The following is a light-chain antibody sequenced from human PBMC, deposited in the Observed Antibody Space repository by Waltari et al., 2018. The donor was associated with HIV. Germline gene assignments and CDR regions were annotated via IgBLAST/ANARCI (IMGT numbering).Light chain of an antibody. CDR2: SSF. J-gene: IGKJ1*01. CDR3: QQYGTAPRT. V-gene: IGKV3-20*01. CDR1: QSISNNF. Sequence: EMVLTQSPVTLSLYPWDRAIVSCKATQSISNNFLAWFQQKPGQPPRLLIYSSFIRGTGIPDRFSGSGAGTDFTLSSSKQEPEDFAVYYCQQYGTAPRTFGQGTKV.